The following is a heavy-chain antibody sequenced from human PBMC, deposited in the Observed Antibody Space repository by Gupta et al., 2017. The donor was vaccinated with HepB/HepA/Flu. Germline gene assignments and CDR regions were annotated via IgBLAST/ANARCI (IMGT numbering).Heavy chain of an antibody. J-gene: IGHJ4*02. CDR3: ARAWSGFGDPFDY. V-gene: IGHV3-21*01. D-gene: IGHD3-3*01. CDR2: ISSSSSYI. CDR1: GFTFTSYS. Sequence: EVQLVESGGGLVKPGGSLRLSCAASGFTFTSYSMNWVRQAPGKGLEWVSSISSSSSYIYYADSVKGRFTISRDNAKTSLYLQMSSLRAEDTAVYYCARAWSGFGDPFDYWGQGILVTVSS.